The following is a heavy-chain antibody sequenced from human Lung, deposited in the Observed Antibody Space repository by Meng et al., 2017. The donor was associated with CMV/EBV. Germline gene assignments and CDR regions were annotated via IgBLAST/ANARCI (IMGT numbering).Heavy chain of an antibody. CDR2: MYYSRDA. J-gene: IGHJ6*02. CDR3: ARDWQGGAEPYGMDV. CDR1: GGSITSYY. V-gene: IGHV4-59*01. D-gene: IGHD1-14*01. Sequence: SETLSLTCTVSGGSITSYYWSWIRQPPGKGLEWIAYMYYSRDASYNPSLRRRVTVSVDTSKSQFSLQLSSVTAADTAVYYCARDWQGGAEPYGMDVWAQGTXVTVSS.